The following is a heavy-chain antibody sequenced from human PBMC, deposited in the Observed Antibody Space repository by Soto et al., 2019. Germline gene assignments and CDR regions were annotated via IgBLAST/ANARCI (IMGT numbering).Heavy chain of an antibody. J-gene: IGHJ6*02. D-gene: IGHD3-10*01. CDR3: ERVGRRGGYYYYGIYV. V-gene: IGHV3-7*03. Sequence: GGSLRLSCSASGFTFSSYWMSWVRQAPGKGLEWVANIKQDGSEKYYVDSVKGRFTISRDNAKNSLYLQMNSLRAEDTAVYYCERVGRRGGYYYYGIYVWCQGHTVT. CDR2: IKQDGSEK. CDR1: GFTFSSYW.